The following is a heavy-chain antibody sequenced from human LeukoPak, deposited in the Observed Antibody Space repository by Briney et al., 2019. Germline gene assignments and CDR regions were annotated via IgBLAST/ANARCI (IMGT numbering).Heavy chain of an antibody. J-gene: IGHJ4*02. CDR1: GFTFSSYG. CDR2: IRYDGSNK. Sequence: PGGSLRLSCAASGFTFSSYGMHWVRQAPGKGLEWVAFIRYDGSNKYYADSVKGRFTISRDNSKNTLYLQMNSLRAEDTAVYYCATEYDILTPFDYWGQGTLVTVSS. V-gene: IGHV3-30*02. CDR3: ATEYDILTPFDY. D-gene: IGHD3-9*01.